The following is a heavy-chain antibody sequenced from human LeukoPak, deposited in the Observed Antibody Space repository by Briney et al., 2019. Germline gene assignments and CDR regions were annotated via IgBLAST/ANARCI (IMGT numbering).Heavy chain of an antibody. CDR1: GGSISSTTHY. D-gene: IGHD3-10*01. J-gene: IGHJ5*02. CDR3: ARVGWGDVASYPNWLDP. Sequence: SETLSLTCTVSGGSISSTTHYWGWIRQPPGAPLEWIANIYYSGPTAYNQALQSRVTISIETSKNELSLTLKSVTAADTAVYYCARVGWGDVASYPNWLDPWGQGTLVTVSS. CDR2: IYYSGPT. V-gene: IGHV4-39*07.